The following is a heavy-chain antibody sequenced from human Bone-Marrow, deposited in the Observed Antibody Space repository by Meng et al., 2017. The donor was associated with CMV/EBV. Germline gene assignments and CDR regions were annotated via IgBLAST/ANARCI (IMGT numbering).Heavy chain of an antibody. Sequence: GESLKISCAASGFTFSSYSMNWVRQAPGKGLEWVSYISSSGTNIYYADSVKGRFTVSRDNAKNSLSLQMSSLRAEDTAVYYCARAPLPYCANIVCYFDFWGQGALVTVSS. CDR2: ISSSGTNI. J-gene: IGHJ4*03. CDR3: ARAPLPYCANIVCYFDF. V-gene: IGHV3-48*04. D-gene: IGHD2/OR15-2a*01. CDR1: GFTFSSYS.